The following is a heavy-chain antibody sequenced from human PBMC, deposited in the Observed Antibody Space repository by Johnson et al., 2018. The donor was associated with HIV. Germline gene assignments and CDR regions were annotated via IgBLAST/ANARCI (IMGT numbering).Heavy chain of an antibody. CDR2: IYSDGST. CDR1: GFTVSRNY. Sequence: VQLVESGGGLVKPGGSLRLSCAVSGFTVSRNYMSWVRQAPGKGLEWVSVIYSDGSTNYADSVKGRFTISRDKSKNTLYLQMNSLRAEDTAVYYCARDDQWGSTGEAFDIWGQGTKVTVSS. J-gene: IGHJ3*02. V-gene: IGHV3-53*01. CDR3: ARDDQWGSTGEAFDI. D-gene: IGHD3-16*01.